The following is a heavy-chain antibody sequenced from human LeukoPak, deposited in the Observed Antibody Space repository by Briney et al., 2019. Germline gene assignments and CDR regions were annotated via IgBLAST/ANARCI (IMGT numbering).Heavy chain of an antibody. CDR3: TREVGYCSGGSCYSDSNFDY. CDR2: IRSKAYGGTT. Sequence: GGSLRLSCTASEFTFGDYAMSWVRQAPGKGLEWVGFIRSKAYGGTTEYAASVKGRFTISRDDSKSIAYLQMNSLKTEDTAVYYCTREVGYCSGGSCYSDSNFDYWGQGTLVTVSS. J-gene: IGHJ4*02. CDR1: EFTFGDYA. D-gene: IGHD2-15*01. V-gene: IGHV3-49*04.